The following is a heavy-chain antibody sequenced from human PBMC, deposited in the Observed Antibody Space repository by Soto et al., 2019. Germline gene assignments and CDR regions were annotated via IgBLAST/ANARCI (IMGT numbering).Heavy chain of an antibody. D-gene: IGHD3-9*01. CDR2: ISYDGSNK. CDR1: GFTFSSYA. Sequence: GGSLRLSCAASGFTFSSYAMHWVRQAPGKGLEWVAVISYDGSNKYYADSVKGRFTISRDNSKNTLYLQMNSLRAEDTAVYYCAKRNLLYYDILTGSPNYFDYWGQGTLVTVSS. J-gene: IGHJ4*02. CDR3: AKRNLLYYDILTGSPNYFDY. V-gene: IGHV3-30-3*01.